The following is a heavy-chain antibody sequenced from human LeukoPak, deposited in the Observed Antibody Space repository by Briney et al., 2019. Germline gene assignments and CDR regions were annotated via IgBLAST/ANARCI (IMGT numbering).Heavy chain of an antibody. Sequence: PSETLSLTCTVSGGSIGSYYWTWIRQPLGKGLEWIGYIYYSGSTNYKPSLESRVTISVDTSKNQFSLNLTSVTAADTAVYYCARHGRHTYIDYWGQGTLVTVSS. D-gene: IGHD1-26*01. V-gene: IGHV4-59*08. J-gene: IGHJ4*02. CDR2: IYYSGST. CDR1: GGSIGSYY. CDR3: ARHGRHTYIDY.